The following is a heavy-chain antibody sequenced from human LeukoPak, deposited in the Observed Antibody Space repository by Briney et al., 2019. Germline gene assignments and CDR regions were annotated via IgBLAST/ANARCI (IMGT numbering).Heavy chain of an antibody. CDR3: ARSPAYYYYYYMDV. Sequence: SETLSLTCTVSGGSISSSSYYWGWIRQPPGKGLEWIGSIYYSGSTYYNPSLKSRVTISVDTSKNQFSLKLSSVTAADTAVYYCARSPAYYYYYYMDVWGKGTTVTVSS. CDR1: GGSISSSSYY. J-gene: IGHJ6*03. CDR2: IYYSGST. V-gene: IGHV4-39*07.